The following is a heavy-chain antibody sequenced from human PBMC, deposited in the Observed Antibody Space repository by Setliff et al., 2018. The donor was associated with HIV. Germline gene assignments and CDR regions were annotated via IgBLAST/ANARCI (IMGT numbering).Heavy chain of an antibody. J-gene: IGHJ6*02. CDR3: ARGKGVGGVIITGGLDV. CDR1: GHTFTNYD. D-gene: IGHD3-10*01. Sequence: GASVKVSCKPPGHTFTNYDIHWMRRAPGQGLEWMGWMNPNSGVSGYALKFHDRVTMTRDTSITTLYMELSSLTSEDTAVYYCARGKGVGGVIITGGLDVWGQVTTVTVSS. V-gene: IGHV1-8*01. CDR2: MNPNSGVS.